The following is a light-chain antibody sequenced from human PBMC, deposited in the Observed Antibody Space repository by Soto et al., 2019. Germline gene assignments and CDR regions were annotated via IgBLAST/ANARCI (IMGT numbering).Light chain of an antibody. CDR2: DVT. Sequence: QSALTQPRSVSGSPGQSVTISCTGTSSDVGAYDYVSWYQHHPTKAPKLIIYDVTERPSGVPDRFSGFKSGNTASLTISGLQAEDEADYYCCSYAGTHSFVFGTGTKLTVL. CDR3: CSYAGTHSFV. CDR1: SSDVGAYDY. J-gene: IGLJ1*01. V-gene: IGLV2-11*01.